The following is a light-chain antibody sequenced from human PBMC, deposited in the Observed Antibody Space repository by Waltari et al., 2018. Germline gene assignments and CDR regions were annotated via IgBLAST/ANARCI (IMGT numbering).Light chain of an antibody. CDR1: SSDVGGYNY. Sequence: QSALTQPASVSGSPGQSITISCTGTSSDVGGYNYVSWYQQHPGNAPTLMIYDVSNRPSGVSNPFSGSRSANTASLTISGLQAEDEADYYCSSYTSSSTYVFGTGTKVTVL. J-gene: IGLJ1*01. CDR3: SSYTSSSTYV. V-gene: IGLV2-14*03. CDR2: DVS.